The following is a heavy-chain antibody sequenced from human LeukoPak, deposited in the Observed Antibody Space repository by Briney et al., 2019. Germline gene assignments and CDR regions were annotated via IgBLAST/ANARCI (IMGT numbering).Heavy chain of an antibody. CDR3: ALGYGGGVGDH. CDR1: GGSVSTYF. J-gene: IGHJ4*02. CDR2: IYNSEST. V-gene: IGHV4-59*08. D-gene: IGHD4-23*01. Sequence: PLETLSLTCTVSGGSVSTYFWSWIRQPPGKGLEWIGYIYNSESTNYSPSLKSRVTMSVDTSKNQFSLKLTSVTAADTAVYYCALGYGGGVGDHWGQGILVTVSS.